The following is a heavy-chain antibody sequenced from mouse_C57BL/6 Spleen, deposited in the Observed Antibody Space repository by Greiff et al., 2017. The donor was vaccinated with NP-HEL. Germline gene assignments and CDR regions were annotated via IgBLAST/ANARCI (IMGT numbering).Heavy chain of an antibody. CDR3: ARRYYDYDGIAY. D-gene: IGHD2-4*01. CDR2: IYPRSGNT. CDR1: GYTFTSYG. V-gene: IGHV1-81*01. J-gene: IGHJ3*01. Sequence: VQLQQSGAELARPGASVKLSCKASGYTFTSYGISWVKQRTGQGLEWIGEIYPRSGNTYYNEKFKGKATLTADKSSSTAYMELRSLTSEDSAVYFCARRYYDYDGIAYWGQGTLVTVSA.